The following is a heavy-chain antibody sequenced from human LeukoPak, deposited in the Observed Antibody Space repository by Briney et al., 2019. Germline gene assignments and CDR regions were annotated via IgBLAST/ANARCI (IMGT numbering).Heavy chain of an antibody. Sequence: ASVKVSCKASGYTFTGYYMNWVRQAPGQGLEWMGWINPNTGGTKYAQKFQGRVTMTRDTSISTVYMELSRLRSDDTAVYYCASVLTTHDYWGQGTLVTVSS. CDR2: INPNTGGT. CDR1: GYTFTGYY. CDR3: ASVLTTHDY. J-gene: IGHJ4*02. D-gene: IGHD4-17*01. V-gene: IGHV1-2*02.